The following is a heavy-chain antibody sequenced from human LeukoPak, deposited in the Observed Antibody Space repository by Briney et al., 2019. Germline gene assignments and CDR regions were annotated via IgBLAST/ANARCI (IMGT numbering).Heavy chain of an antibody. Sequence: ASVKVSCKASGGTFTSYGISWVRQAPGQGLEWMGWISAYNGNTNYAQKLQGRVTMTTDTSTSTAYMELRSLRSDDTAVYYCARDHWLGELLEYFQHGGQGTLVTVSS. CDR3: ARDHWLGELLEYFQH. D-gene: IGHD3-10*01. CDR1: GGTFTSYG. J-gene: IGHJ1*01. CDR2: ISAYNGNT. V-gene: IGHV1-18*01.